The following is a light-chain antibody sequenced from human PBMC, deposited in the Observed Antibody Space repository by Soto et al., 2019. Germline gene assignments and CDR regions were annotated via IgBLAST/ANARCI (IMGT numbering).Light chain of an antibody. Sequence: DIQMTQSPSTLSASVGDTVTITCRASQSISSWLAWYQQKPGRAPNLLIYGASTLESGVPSRFSGSGSGTEVTLTISSLQPDGFATYSCGHYYTFHISFGQGTRLEIK. CDR3: GHYYTFHIS. CDR2: GAS. V-gene: IGKV1-5*03. CDR1: QSISSW. J-gene: IGKJ5*01.